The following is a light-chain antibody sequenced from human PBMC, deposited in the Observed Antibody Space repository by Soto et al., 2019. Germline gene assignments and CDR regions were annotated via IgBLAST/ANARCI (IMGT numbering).Light chain of an antibody. V-gene: IGKV3-15*01. CDR3: QQYNNRPPTGT. Sequence: EIVMTQSPATLSVSPGERATLSCRASQSVSSNLAWYQQKPGQAPRLLIYGASTRTTGIPARFSGSGSGTEFTLTISSLQSEDFAVYYCQQYNNRPPTGTFGQGTKVEIK. CDR2: GAS. J-gene: IGKJ1*01. CDR1: QSVSSN.